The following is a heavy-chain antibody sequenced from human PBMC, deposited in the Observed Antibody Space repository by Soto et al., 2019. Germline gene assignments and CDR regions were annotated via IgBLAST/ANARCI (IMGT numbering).Heavy chain of an antibody. J-gene: IGHJ4*02. CDR2: ISSDGSNK. CDR3: ANDLRHTAAN. V-gene: IGHV3-30*18. D-gene: IGHD5-18*01. CDR1: GFTFSSYG. Sequence: QVQLVESGGGVVQPGGSLRLSCAASGFTFSSYGMFWVRQAPGKGLEWVAVISSDGSNKYYADSVKGRFTISRDNSKNTLDLQMNSLRTEDTAVYYCANDLRHTAANWGQGTLVTVSS.